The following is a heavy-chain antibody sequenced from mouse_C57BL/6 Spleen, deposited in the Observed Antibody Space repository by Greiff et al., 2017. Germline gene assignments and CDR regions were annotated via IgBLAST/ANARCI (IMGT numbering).Heavy chain of an antibody. D-gene: IGHD1-1*02. J-gene: IGHJ2*01. V-gene: IGHV1-52*01. CDR1: GYTFTSYW. CDR3: ARPSMVGLGYFDY. CDR2: IDPSDSET. Sequence: VQLQQPGAELVRPGSSVKLSCKASGYTFTSYWMHWVKQRPIQGLEWIGNIDPSDSETHYNQKFKDKATLTVDKSSSTAYMQLSSLTSEDAAVYDCARPSMVGLGYFDYWGQGTTLTVSS.